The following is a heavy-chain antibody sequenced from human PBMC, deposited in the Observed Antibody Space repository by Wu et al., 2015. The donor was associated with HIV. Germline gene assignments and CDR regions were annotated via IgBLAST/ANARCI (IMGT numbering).Heavy chain of an antibody. Sequence: VQLVQSGGEVKKPGASVKVSCKASGYTFTSYGISWVRQAPGQGLEWMGWISAYNGNTNYAQKLQGRVTMTTDTSTSTAYMELRSLRSDDTAVYYCAREESEFIVATIYNWFDPWAREPWSPSPQ. V-gene: IGHV1-18*01. CDR2: ISAYNGNT. CDR3: AREESEFIVATIYNWFDP. CDR1: GYTFTSYG. D-gene: IGHD5-12*01. J-gene: IGHJ5*02.